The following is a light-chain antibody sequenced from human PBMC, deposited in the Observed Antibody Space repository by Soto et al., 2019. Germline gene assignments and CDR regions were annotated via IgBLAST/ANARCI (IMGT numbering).Light chain of an antibody. V-gene: IGKV1-5*01. CDR3: KQYDSYWT. Sequence: DIQMTQSPSTLSASVGDRVTITCRASQSITNWLAWYQQKPGKAPKLLIYDASSLESGVPSRFSGSRSGTEFTLTISSLQPDDFATYYCKQYDSYWTFGQGTKVEIK. CDR1: QSITNW. J-gene: IGKJ1*01. CDR2: DAS.